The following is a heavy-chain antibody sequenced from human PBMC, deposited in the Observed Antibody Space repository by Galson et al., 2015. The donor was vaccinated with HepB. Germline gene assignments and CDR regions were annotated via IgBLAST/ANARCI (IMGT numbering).Heavy chain of an antibody. J-gene: IGHJ6*02. CDR3: GRVSGTIYYYGLDV. CDR1: GDSVSNNNAA. Sequence: CAISGDSVSNNNAAWNWIRQSPSRGLEWLGRTYYRARWYSDYAPAVGSRITINPDTSKNQFSLQLNSVTPDDSAVYYCGRVSGTIYYYGLDVWGQGTTVTVSS. CDR2: TYYRARWYS. V-gene: IGHV6-1*01. D-gene: IGHD1/OR15-1a*01.